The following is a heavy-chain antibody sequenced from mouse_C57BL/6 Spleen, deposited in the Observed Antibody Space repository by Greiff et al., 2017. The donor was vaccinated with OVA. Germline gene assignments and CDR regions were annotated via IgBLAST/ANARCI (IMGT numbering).Heavy chain of an antibody. CDR3: TREGLAGTFDY. CDR2: IDPETGGT. CDR1: GYTFTDYE. D-gene: IGHD4-1*01. Sequence: QVQLQQSGAELVRPGASVTLSCKASGYTFTDYEMHWVKQTPVHGLEWIGAIDPETGGTAYNQKFKGKAILTADKSSSTAYMELRSLTSEDAAVYYCTREGLAGTFDYWGQGTTLTVSS. V-gene: IGHV1-15*01. J-gene: IGHJ2*01.